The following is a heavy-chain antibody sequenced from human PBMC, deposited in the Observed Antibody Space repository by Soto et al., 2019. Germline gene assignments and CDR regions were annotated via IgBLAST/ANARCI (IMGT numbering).Heavy chain of an antibody. CDR2: ISQTGGTS. J-gene: IGHJ1*01. CDR1: GFDFKTYA. Sequence: PGGSLRLSCVTSGFDFKTYAMTWIRHIPGKGLQWVSTISQTGGTSYYVDSVRGRFTISRDNSDNVLFLQMDALRIEDTAMYHCARSLEDYSTNNFYDPWGQGTLVTVSS. CDR3: ARSLEDYSTNNFYDP. V-gene: IGHV3-23*01. D-gene: IGHD3-3*01.